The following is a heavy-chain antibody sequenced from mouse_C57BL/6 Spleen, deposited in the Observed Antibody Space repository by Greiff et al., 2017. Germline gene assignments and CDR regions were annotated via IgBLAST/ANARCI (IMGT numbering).Heavy chain of an antibody. CDR3: AGHESLRYFDV. CDR2: ISSGSSTI. J-gene: IGHJ1*03. Sequence: EVKLVESGGGLVKPGGSLKLSCAASGFTFSDYGMHWVRQAPEKGLEWVAYISSGSSTIYYADTVKGRFTISRDNAKNTLFLHMTSVRSEDTAMYYGAGHESLRYFDVWGTGTTVTVSS. D-gene: IGHD2-13*01. CDR1: GFTFSDYG. V-gene: IGHV5-17*01.